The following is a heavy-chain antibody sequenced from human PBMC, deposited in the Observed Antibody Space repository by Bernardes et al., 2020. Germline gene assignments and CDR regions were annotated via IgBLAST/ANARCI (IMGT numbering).Heavy chain of an antibody. J-gene: IGHJ6*04. CDR1: GYTFTSYD. Sequence: ASVKVSCKASGYTFTSYDLNWVRQATGQGLEWMGWMNPNSGNTGYAQKFQGRVTMTRNTSISTAYMELSSLRSEDTAVYYCARGQIVVVGPDYYYGMDVWGKGTTVTVSS. CDR3: ARGQIVVVGPDYYYGMDV. D-gene: IGHD2-15*01. CDR2: MNPNSGNT. V-gene: IGHV1-8*01.